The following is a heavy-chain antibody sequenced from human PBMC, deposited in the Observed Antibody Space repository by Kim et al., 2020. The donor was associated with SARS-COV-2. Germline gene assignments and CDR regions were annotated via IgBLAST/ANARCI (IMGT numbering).Heavy chain of an antibody. J-gene: IGHJ4*02. V-gene: IGHV3-11*06. CDR3: AREGWDSYFDY. Sequence: GGSLRLSCAASGFTFSDYYMSWIRQAPGKGLEWVSYISSSSSYTNYADSVKGRFTISRDNAKNSLYLQMNSLRAEDTAVYYCAREGWDSYFDYWGQGTLVTVSS. CDR2: ISSSSSYT. CDR1: GFTFSDYY. D-gene: IGHD6-19*01.